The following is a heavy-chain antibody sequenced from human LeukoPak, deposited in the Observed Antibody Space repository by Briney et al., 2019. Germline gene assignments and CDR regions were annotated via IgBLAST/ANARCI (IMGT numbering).Heavy chain of an antibody. CDR3: ARDDILTGYYFFDY. J-gene: IGHJ4*02. V-gene: IGHV1-18*04. CDR2: ISAYNGNT. Sequence: ASVKVDCKASGYTFTSYGISWVRQAPGPRLESMGWISAYNGNTNYVQKLQGRVTMTTDTSTSTAYIELRSLRSDDTAVYYCARDDILTGYYFFDYWGQGTLVTVSS. CDR1: GYTFTSYG. D-gene: IGHD3-9*01.